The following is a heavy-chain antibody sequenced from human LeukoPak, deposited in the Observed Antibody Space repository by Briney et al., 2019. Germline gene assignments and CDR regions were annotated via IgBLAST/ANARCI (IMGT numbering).Heavy chain of an antibody. V-gene: IGHV3-9*01. D-gene: IGHD6-13*01. CDR1: GFTFDDYA. CDR3: AKDISEQLGNFDY. J-gene: IGHJ4*02. Sequence: GGSLRLSCAASGFTFDDYAMYWARQAPGKGLEWVSGISWNSGSIGYADSVKGRFTIFRDNAKNSLYLQMNSLRAEVTALYYCAKDISEQLGNFDYWGQGTLVTVSS. CDR2: ISWNSGSI.